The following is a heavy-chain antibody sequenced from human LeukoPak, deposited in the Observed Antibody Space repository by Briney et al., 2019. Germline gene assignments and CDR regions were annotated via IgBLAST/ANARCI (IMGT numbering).Heavy chain of an antibody. J-gene: IGHJ4*02. CDR2: ISGSGDRT. CDR3: AKDRIPVAGRQDIWDY. D-gene: IGHD6-19*01. CDR1: GFTFSNYA. V-gene: IGHV3-23*01. Sequence: AGSLRLSCVGAGFTFSNYAMTWVRQAPGKGLGWVSGISGSGDRTYYADSVKGRFTISRDNSKNTLYLQMNSLTDDDSAVYYCAKDRIPVAGRQDIWDYWGQGTLVTVSS.